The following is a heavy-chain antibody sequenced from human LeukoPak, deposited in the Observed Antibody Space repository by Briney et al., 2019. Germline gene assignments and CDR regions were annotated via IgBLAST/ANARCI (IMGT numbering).Heavy chain of an antibody. CDR1: GFTFSDHY. CDR3: ARVSAAAGYTLDY. Sequence: GGSLRLSCAASGFTFSDHYMDWVRQAPGKGLEWVGRSRNRANSYTTEYAASVKGRFASSRDDPQNSLYLQMNSLKTEDTAVYYCARVSAAAGYTLDYWGQGTLVTVSS. CDR2: SRNRANSYTT. J-gene: IGHJ4*02. V-gene: IGHV3-72*01. D-gene: IGHD6-13*01.